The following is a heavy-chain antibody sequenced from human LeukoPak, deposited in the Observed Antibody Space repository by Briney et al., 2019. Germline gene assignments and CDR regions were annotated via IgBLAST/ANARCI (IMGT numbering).Heavy chain of an antibody. D-gene: IGHD4-23*01. CDR3: ARDYALGGNRNNWFDP. Sequence: GGSLRLSCAASGFTFSSYSMNWVRQAPGKGLEWVSYISSSSSTIYYADSVKGRFTISRDNAKNSLYLQMNSLRAEDTAVYYCARDYALGGNRNNWFDPWGQGTLVTVSS. CDR2: ISSSSSTI. V-gene: IGHV3-48*04. J-gene: IGHJ5*02. CDR1: GFTFSSYS.